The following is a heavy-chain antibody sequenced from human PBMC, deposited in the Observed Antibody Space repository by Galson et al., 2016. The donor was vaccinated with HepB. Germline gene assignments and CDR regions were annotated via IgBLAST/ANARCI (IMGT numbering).Heavy chain of an antibody. Sequence: SLRLSCAASGFTFSNYGMHWVRQAPGKGLEWVSGISGTSGTTYYADSVKGRFTIARDNSEHTLSLQMNSLRADDTAVYFCAKDEGYYGSGTYSEYWGQGTLVTVSS. CDR3: AKDEGYYGSGTYSEY. D-gene: IGHD3-10*01. CDR1: GFTFSNYG. J-gene: IGHJ4*02. V-gene: IGHV3-23*01. CDR2: ISGTSGTT.